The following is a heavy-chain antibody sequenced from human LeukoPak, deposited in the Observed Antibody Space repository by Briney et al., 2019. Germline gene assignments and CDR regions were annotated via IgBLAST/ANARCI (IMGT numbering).Heavy chain of an antibody. CDR2: MNPNSGNT. CDR1: GCTFTSYD. J-gene: IGHJ6*03. CDR3: ARGLAEAPFYYYYYMDV. V-gene: IGHV1-8*01. Sequence: ASVKVSCKASGCTFTSYDINWVRQATGQGLEWMGWMNPNSGNTGYAQKFQGRVTMTRNTSISTAYMELSSLRSEDTAVYYCARGLAEAPFYYYYYMDVWGKGTTVTISS.